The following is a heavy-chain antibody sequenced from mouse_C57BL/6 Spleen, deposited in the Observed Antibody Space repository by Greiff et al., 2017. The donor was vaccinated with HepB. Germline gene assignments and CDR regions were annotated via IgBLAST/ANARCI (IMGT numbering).Heavy chain of an antibody. J-gene: IGHJ4*01. CDR3: ARNYGYDGPSAMDY. CDR1: GYSITSGYY. D-gene: IGHD2-2*01. V-gene: IGHV3-6*01. Sequence: VQLKESGPGLVKPSQSLSLTCSVTGYSITSGYYWNWIRQFPGNKLEWMGYISYDGSNNYNPSLKNRISITRDTSNNQFFLKLNSVTTEDTATYYCARNYGYDGPSAMDYWGQGTSVTVSS. CDR2: ISYDGSN.